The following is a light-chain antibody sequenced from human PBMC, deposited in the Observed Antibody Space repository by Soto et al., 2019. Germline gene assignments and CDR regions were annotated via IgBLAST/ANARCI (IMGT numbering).Light chain of an antibody. Sequence: EIVMTQSPATLAVSAGERVTISCSASQSISINLAWSQQKPGQAPRLPIYSASNRATGIPARFSGSGSGTDFTLTISSLEPEDFAVYYCQQRSNWPSITFGQGKQPGD. CDR1: QSISIN. CDR3: QQRSNWPSIT. CDR2: SAS. V-gene: IGKV3-11*01. J-gene: IGKJ5*01.